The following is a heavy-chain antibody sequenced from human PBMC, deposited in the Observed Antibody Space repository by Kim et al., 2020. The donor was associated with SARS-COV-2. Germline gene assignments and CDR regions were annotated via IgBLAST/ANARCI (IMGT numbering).Heavy chain of an antibody. Sequence: PSPKSRVTLSVDTSKNQFSLKLSSVTAADTAVYYCARGITIFGVVTNGMDVWGQGTTVTVSS. D-gene: IGHD3-3*01. CDR3: ARGITIFGVVTNGMDV. J-gene: IGHJ6*02. V-gene: IGHV4-31*02.